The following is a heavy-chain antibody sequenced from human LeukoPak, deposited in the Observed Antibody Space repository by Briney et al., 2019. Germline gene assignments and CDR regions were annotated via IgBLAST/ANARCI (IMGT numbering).Heavy chain of an antibody. D-gene: IGHD2-15*01. CDR2: ISSSSSYI. CDR1: GFTLSRYS. Sequence: GGSLRLSCAASGFTLSRYSMNWVRQAPGKGLEWVSSISSSSSYIYYADSVKGRFTVSRDNAKNSLYLQMHSLRAEDTAVYYCAREGSQYSVDYWGQGTLVTVSS. J-gene: IGHJ4*02. V-gene: IGHV3-21*01. CDR3: AREGSQYSVDY.